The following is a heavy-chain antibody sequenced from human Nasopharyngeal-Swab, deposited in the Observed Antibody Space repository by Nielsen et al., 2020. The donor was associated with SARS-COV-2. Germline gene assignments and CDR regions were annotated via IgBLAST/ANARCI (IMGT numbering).Heavy chain of an antibody. J-gene: IGHJ4*02. D-gene: IGHD2-15*01. Sequence: SETLSLTCAVYGGSFSGYYWSWIRQPPGKGLEWIGEINHSGSTNYNPSLKSRVTISVDTSKNQFSLKLSSVTAADTAVYYCARAGESHVVVVAATTPSFDYWGQRTLVTVSS. CDR2: INHSGST. CDR3: ARAGESHVVVVAATTPSFDY. CDR1: GGSFSGYY. V-gene: IGHV4-34*01.